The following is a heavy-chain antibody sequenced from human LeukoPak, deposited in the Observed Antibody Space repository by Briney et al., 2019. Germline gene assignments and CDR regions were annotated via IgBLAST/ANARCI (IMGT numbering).Heavy chain of an antibody. Sequence: SQTLSLTCAISGDSVSSNSGAWNWIRLSPSRGLEWLGRTYYRSKWYNDYAVSVKGRININPDTSKNQFSLQLNSVTPEDTAVYYCASGTAAAGFHYWGQGTLVTVSS. CDR3: ASGTAAAGFHY. J-gene: IGHJ4*02. V-gene: IGHV6-1*01. CDR2: TYYRSKWYN. CDR1: GDSVSSNSGA. D-gene: IGHD6-13*01.